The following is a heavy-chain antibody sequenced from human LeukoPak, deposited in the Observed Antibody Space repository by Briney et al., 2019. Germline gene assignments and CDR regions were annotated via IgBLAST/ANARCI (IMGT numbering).Heavy chain of an antibody. V-gene: IGHV3-23*01. CDR3: AKSPYSSPTYYFDY. CDR2: ISGSGGST. D-gene: IGHD6-13*01. J-gene: IGHJ4*02. Sequence: GGSLRLSCAASGFTFSSYAMSWVRQAPGKGLEWVSAISGSGGSTYYADSVKGRFTISRDNSKNTLYLQMNSPRAEDTAVYYCAKSPYSSPTYYFDYWGPGTLVTVSS. CDR1: GFTFSSYA.